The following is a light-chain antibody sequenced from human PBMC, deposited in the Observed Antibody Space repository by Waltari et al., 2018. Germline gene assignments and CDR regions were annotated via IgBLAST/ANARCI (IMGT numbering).Light chain of an antibody. CDR3: QHRAHWPPDAT. V-gene: IGKV3-11*01. CDR2: AAS. Sequence: EIVLTQSPVTLSLSPGERATLSCRASQSVGSYLAWYQQKPGQAPRLLIYAASNMATGIPARFSGSGSGTDFTLTISSLEPEDSAVYYCQHRAHWPPDATFGPGTKVDIK. CDR1: QSVGSY. J-gene: IGKJ3*01.